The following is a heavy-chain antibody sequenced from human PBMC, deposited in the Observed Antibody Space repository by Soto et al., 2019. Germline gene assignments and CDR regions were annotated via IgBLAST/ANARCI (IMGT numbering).Heavy chain of an antibody. V-gene: IGHV1-69*18. CDR1: GDTFRNYA. CDR2: IIPMFGTA. J-gene: IGHJ5*02. CDR3: ARESASKTGLALDL. Sequence: QVHLVQSGAEVKKPGSSVKVSCKASGDTFRNYAIDWVRQAPGQGLEWMGSIIPMFGTANYAQKFQARVTITADGATTTAFMELISVTSEDTAVYYCARESASKTGLALDLWGRGTLITVSS. D-gene: IGHD3-16*01.